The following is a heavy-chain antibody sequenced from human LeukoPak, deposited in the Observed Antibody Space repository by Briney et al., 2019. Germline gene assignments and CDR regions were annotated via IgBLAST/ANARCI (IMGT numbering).Heavy chain of an antibody. V-gene: IGHV1-2*02. J-gene: IGHJ3*02. CDR1: GYTFTGYY. CDR2: INPNSGGT. D-gene: IGHD3-3*01. CDR3: ARVRFLEWFFDAFDI. Sequence: ASVKVSCKASGYTFTGYYMHWVRQAPGQGLGWMGWINPNSGGTNYAQKFQGRVTMTRDTSISTAYMELSRLRSDDTAVYYCARVRFLEWFFDAFDIWGQGTMVTVSS.